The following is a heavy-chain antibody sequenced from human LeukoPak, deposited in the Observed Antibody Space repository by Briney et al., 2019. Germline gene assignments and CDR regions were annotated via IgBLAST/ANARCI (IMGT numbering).Heavy chain of an antibody. J-gene: IGHJ4*02. CDR2: ISRGGSTI. Sequence: GGSLRLSCAASGFTFSSYAMSWVRQAPGKRLEWVSYISRGGSTIYYADSVKGRFTISRDNAKNSLYLQMNSLGADDTAVYYCAKIPSGSYALDSWGQGTLVTVSS. CDR3: AKIPSGSYALDS. CDR1: GFTFSSYA. V-gene: IGHV3-48*04. D-gene: IGHD3-3*01.